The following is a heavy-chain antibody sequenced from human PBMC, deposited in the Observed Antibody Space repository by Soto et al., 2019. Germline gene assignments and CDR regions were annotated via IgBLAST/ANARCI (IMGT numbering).Heavy chain of an antibody. CDR2: ISGSGGST. V-gene: IGHV3-23*01. J-gene: IGHJ3*02. CDR3: AKVKRIAVAGTRNAFDI. D-gene: IGHD6-19*01. CDR1: GFTFSSYA. Sequence: EVQLLESGGGLVQPGGSLRLSCAASGFTFSSYAMSWVRQAPGKGLEWVSAISGSGGSTYYADSVKGRLTISRDNSKNTLYLQMNSLRAEDTAVYYCAKVKRIAVAGTRNAFDIWGQGTMVTVSS.